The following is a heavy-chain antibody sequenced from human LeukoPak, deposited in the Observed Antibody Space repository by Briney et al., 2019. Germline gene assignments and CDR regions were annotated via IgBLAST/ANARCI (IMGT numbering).Heavy chain of an antibody. CDR3: AKDGEDSSGYGGFDY. J-gene: IGHJ4*02. V-gene: IGHV3-43*01. CDR2: ISWDGGST. Sequence: GGSLRLSCVASGFTFSSYWMNWVRQAPGKGLEWVSLISWDGGSTYYADSVKGRFTISRDNSKNSLYLQMNSLRTEDTALYYCAKDGEDSSGYGGFDYWGQGTLVTVSS. CDR1: GFTFSSYW. D-gene: IGHD3-22*01.